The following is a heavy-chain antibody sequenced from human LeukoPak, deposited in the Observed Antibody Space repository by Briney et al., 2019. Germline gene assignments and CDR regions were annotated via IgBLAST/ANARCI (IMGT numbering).Heavy chain of an antibody. D-gene: IGHD6-19*01. CDR2: IYSGGST. CDR1: GVTVSSNY. CDR3: ARGYSSGWYTFDY. J-gene: IGHJ4*02. V-gene: IGHV3-53*01. Sequence: PGGSLRLSCAASGVTVSSNYMSWVRQAPGKGLEWVSVIYSGGSTYYADSVKGRFTISRDNSKNTLYLQMNSLRAEDTAVYYCARGYSSGWYTFDYWGQGTLVTVSS.